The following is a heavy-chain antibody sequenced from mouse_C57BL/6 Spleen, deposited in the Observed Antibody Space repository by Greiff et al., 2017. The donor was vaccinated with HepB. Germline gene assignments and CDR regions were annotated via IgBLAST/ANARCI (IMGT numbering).Heavy chain of an antibody. V-gene: IGHV1-54*01. CDR3: ARSNYYGSSYGGYYYAMDY. J-gene: IGHJ4*01. CDR1: GYAFTNYL. Sequence: VMLVESGAELVRPGTSVKVSCKASGYAFTNYLIEWVKQRPGQGLEWIGVINPGSGGTNYNEKFKGKATLTAEKSSSTAYIQLSSLTSEDSAVYFCARSNYYGSSYGGYYYAMDYWGQGTSVTVSS. D-gene: IGHD1-1*01. CDR2: INPGSGGT.